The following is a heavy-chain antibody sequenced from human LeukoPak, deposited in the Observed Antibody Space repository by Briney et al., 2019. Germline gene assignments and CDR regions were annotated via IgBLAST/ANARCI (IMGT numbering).Heavy chain of an antibody. CDR3: AKESRGYSYGYGFDY. CDR2: IWYDGSNK. V-gene: IGHV3-33*06. J-gene: IGHJ4*02. Sequence: GGSLRLSCAASGFTFSSYGMHWVRQAPGKGLEWVAVIWYDGSNKYYADSVKGRFTISRDNSKNTLYLQVNSLRAEDTAVYYCAKESRGYSYGYGFDYWGQGTLVTVSS. CDR1: GFTFSSYG. D-gene: IGHD5-18*01.